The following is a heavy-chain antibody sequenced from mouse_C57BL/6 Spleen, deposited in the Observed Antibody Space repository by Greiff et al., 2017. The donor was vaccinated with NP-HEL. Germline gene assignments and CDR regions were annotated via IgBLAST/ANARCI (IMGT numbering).Heavy chain of an antibody. CDR1: GYAFSSSW. CDR3: ARGMITTPFAY. D-gene: IGHD2-4*01. Sequence: QVQLQQSGPELVKPGASVKISCKASGYAFSSSWMNWVKQRPGKGLEWIGRIYPGDGDTNYNGKFKGKATLTADKSSSTAYMQLSSLTSEDSAVYFCARGMITTPFAYWGQGTLVTVSA. CDR2: IYPGDGDT. J-gene: IGHJ3*01. V-gene: IGHV1-82*01.